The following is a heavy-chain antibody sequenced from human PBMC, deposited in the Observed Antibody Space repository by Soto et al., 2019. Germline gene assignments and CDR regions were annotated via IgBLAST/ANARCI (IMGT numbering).Heavy chain of an antibody. Sequence: LRLSCVVSGFTFSSYAMSWVRQAPGKGLEWVSTNSGGGGSTYYADSVKGRFTISRDNSKTTLYLQMNSLRAEDTAVYYCAKGGYGGKFDYWGQGTLVTVSS. J-gene: IGHJ4*02. CDR1: GFTFSSYA. CDR2: NSGGGGST. CDR3: AKGGYGGKFDY. V-gene: IGHV3-23*01. D-gene: IGHD6-25*01.